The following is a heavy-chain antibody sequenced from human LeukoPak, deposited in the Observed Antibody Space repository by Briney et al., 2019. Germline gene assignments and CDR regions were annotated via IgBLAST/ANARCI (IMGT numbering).Heavy chain of an antibody. Sequence: GASVKVSCKASGHTFTSYDINWVRQATGQGLEWMGWMNPNSGNTGYAQKFQGRVTMTRNTSISTAYMELSSLKSEDTAVYYCARKGPANYYYYYMDVWGKGTSVTVSS. CDR2: MNPNSGNT. D-gene: IGHD2-2*01. J-gene: IGHJ6*03. V-gene: IGHV1-8*01. CDR3: ARKGPANYYYYYMDV. CDR1: GHTFTSYD.